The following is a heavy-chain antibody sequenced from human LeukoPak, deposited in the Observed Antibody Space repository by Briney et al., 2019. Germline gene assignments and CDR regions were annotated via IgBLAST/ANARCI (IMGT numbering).Heavy chain of an antibody. V-gene: IGHV1-8*01. J-gene: IGHJ6*02. CDR1: GYTFTRYD. D-gene: IGHD3-3*01. CDR2: MNPNSGNT. Sequence: ASVKVSYKASGYTFTRYDIIWVRQATGHGLEWRGWMNPNSGNTGYAQKFQGRVTMTRNTSISTAYMELSSLRSEDTAVYYCARVGDFWSGYYIYGMDVWGQGTTVTVSS. CDR3: ARVGDFWSGYYIYGMDV.